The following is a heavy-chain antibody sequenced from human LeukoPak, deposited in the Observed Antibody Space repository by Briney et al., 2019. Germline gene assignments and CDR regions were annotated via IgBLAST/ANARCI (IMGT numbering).Heavy chain of an antibody. CDR3: AKNRGHCVDGVCHNYYYMDV. CDR2: VSGSAGRT. Sequence: GGSLRLSCTASGFTFSSFAMTWVRQAPGKGLEWVSTVSGSAGRTDYADSVKGRFTISRDNLKNTLYLQMNGLRAEDTAVYYCAKNRGHCVDGVCHNYYYMDVWGRGTTVTVSS. D-gene: IGHD2-8*02. J-gene: IGHJ6*03. V-gene: IGHV3-23*01. CDR1: GFTFSSFA.